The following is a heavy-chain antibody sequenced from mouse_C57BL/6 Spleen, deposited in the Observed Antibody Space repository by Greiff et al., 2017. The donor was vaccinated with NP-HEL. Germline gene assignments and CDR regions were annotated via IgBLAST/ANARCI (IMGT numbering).Heavy chain of an antibody. CDR2: ISDGGSYT. V-gene: IGHV5-4*03. Sequence: EVQVVESGGGLVKPGGSLKLSCAASGFTFSSYAMSWVRQTPEKRLEWVATISDGGSYTYYPDNVKGRFTISRDNAKNNLYLQMSHLKSEDTAMYYCARRPYYYGSSYWYFDVWGTGTTVTVSS. CDR1: GFTFSSYA. D-gene: IGHD1-1*01. J-gene: IGHJ1*03. CDR3: ARRPYYYGSSYWYFDV.